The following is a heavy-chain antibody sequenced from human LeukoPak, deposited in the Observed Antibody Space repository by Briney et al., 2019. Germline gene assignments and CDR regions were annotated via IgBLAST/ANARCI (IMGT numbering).Heavy chain of an antibody. J-gene: IGHJ3*02. CDR1: GLRFSNYG. Sequence: PGGPLRLSCAASGLRFSNYGMHWVRQAPGKGLEWVAFIRFDGSSKYFADSVKGRFIISIDNFQNTLILQMNNLKVEDTAVYYCAKVRVDAAMVDAFDIWGQGTRVVVSS. CDR2: IRFDGSSK. CDR3: AKVRVDAAMVDAFDI. V-gene: IGHV3-30*02. D-gene: IGHD2-2*01.